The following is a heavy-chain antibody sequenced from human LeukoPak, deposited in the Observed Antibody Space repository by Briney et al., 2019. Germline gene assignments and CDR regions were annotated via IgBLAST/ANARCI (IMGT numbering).Heavy chain of an antibody. CDR1: GGSISSGGYY. CDR2: IYYGGST. Sequence: SQTLSLTCTVSGGSISSGGYYWSWIRQHPGKGLEWIGYIYYGGSTYYNPSLKSRVTISVDTSKNQFSLKLSSVTAADTAVYYCARAAAYYDSSGPGSHFDYWGQGTLVTVSS. D-gene: IGHD3-22*01. CDR3: ARAAAYYDSSGPGSHFDY. J-gene: IGHJ4*02. V-gene: IGHV4-31*03.